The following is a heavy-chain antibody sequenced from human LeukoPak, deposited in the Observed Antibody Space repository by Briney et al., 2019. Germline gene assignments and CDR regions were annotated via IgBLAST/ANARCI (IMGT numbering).Heavy chain of an antibody. D-gene: IGHD3-22*01. J-gene: IGHJ4*02. CDR1: GYTFTSYG. Sequence: ASVKVSCMASGYTFTSYGISWVRQAPGQGLEWMGWISAYNGNTNYAQKLQGRVTMPKDTSTSTDYMELRSLRYDETAVYYCARDWGSSGYYLAGYWGQGTLVSVSS. CDR2: ISAYNGNT. CDR3: ARDWGSSGYYLAGY. V-gene: IGHV1-18*01.